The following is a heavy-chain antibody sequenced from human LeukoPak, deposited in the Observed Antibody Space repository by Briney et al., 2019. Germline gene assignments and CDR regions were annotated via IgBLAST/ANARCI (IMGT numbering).Heavy chain of an antibody. Sequence: GGSLRLSCAASGFTFDDYAMHWVRQAPGKGLEWVSGISWNSGSIGYADSVKGRFTISRDNAKNSLYLQMNSLRAGDTALYYCAKALCGGGSCYYFDYWGQGTLVTVSS. CDR3: AKALCGGGSCYYFDY. J-gene: IGHJ4*02. CDR2: ISWNSGSI. CDR1: GFTFDDYA. V-gene: IGHV3-9*01. D-gene: IGHD2-15*01.